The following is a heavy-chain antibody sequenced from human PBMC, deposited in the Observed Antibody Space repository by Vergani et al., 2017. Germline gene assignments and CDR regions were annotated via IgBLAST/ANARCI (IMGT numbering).Heavy chain of an antibody. CDR1: GYSISSGYY. V-gene: IGHV4-38-2*02. D-gene: IGHD3-3*01. Sequence: QVQLQESGPGLVKPSETLSLTCAVSGYSISSGYYWGWIRQPPGKGLEWIGSIYHSGSTYYNPSLKSRVTISVDTSKNQFSLKLSSVTAAVTAVYYCARDQYDDFWSGYYPTSFDYWGQGTLVTVSS. CDR2: IYHSGST. J-gene: IGHJ4*02. CDR3: ARDQYDDFWSGYYPTSFDY.